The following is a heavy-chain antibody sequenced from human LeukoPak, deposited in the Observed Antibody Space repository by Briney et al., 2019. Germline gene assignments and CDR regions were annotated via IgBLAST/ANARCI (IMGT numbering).Heavy chain of an antibody. J-gene: IGHJ5*01. CDR3: ASSCELLPLDSNWFDP. Sequence: SVKVSCKASGGTFSSYAISWVRQAPGQGLEWMGRIIPILGIANYAQKFQGRVTITADKSTSTAYMELSSLRSEDTAVYYCASSCELLPLDSNWFDPWGQGTPVTVSS. CDR1: GGTFSSYA. D-gene: IGHD1-26*01. V-gene: IGHV1-69*04. CDR2: IIPILGIA.